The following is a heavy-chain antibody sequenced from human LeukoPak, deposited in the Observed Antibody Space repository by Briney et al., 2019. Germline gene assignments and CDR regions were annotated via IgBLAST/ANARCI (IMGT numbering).Heavy chain of an antibody. CDR3: ARDLAARPASY. Sequence: RWASVKVSCKASGGTFSSYAISWVRQAPGQGLEWMGRIIPIFGTANYAQKFQGRVTITTDESTSTAYMELSSLRSEDTAVYYCARDLAARPASYWGQGTLVTVSS. J-gene: IGHJ4*02. CDR2: IIPIFGTA. CDR1: GGTFSSYA. D-gene: IGHD6-6*01. V-gene: IGHV1-69*05.